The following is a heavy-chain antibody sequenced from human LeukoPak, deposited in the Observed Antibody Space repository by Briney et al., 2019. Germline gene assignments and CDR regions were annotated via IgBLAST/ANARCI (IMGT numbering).Heavy chain of an antibody. Sequence: GGSLRLSCAASGFTFSSYAMSWVRQAPGKGLEWVSAISGSGGSTYYADSVKGRFTISRDNSKNKLYLQMNSLRAEDTAVYYCAKSGGWYWAPFGYWGQGTLVTVSS. CDR3: AKSGGWYWAPFGY. D-gene: IGHD6-19*01. J-gene: IGHJ4*02. CDR2: ISGSGGST. V-gene: IGHV3-23*01. CDR1: GFTFSSYA.